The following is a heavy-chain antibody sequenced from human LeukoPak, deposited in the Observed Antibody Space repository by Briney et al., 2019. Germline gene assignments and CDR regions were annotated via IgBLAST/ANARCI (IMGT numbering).Heavy chain of an antibody. CDR1: GYTFTTYY. Sequence: ASVKVSCKASGYTFTTYYMHWVRQAPGQGLEWMGTINPSGGSTTYAQKFQGRATMTRDTSTSTFYMELNSLRSEDSAVYYCARDFDYFGSGSYEDYWGQGTLVTVSS. CDR2: INPSGGST. D-gene: IGHD3-10*01. J-gene: IGHJ4*02. CDR3: ARDFDYFGSGSYEDY. V-gene: IGHV1-46*01.